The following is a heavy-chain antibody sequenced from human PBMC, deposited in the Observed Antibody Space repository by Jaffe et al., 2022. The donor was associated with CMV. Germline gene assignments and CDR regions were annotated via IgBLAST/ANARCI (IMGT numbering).Heavy chain of an antibody. J-gene: IGHJ6*02. CDR1: GGTFSSYA. CDR3: AREYVVPAATRINGMDV. D-gene: IGHD2-2*01. Sequence: QVQLVQSGAEVKKPGSSVKVSCKASGGTFSSYAISWVRQAPGQGLEWMGGIIPIFGTANYAQKFQGRVTITADESTSTAYMELSSLRSEDTAVYYCAREYVVPAATRINGMDVWGQGTTVTVSS. CDR2: IIPIFGTA. V-gene: IGHV1-69*01.